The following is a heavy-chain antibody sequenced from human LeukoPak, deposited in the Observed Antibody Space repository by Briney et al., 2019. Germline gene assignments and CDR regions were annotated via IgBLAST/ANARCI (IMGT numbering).Heavy chain of an antibody. D-gene: IGHD1-14*01. CDR1: GFKVSSNY. V-gene: IGHV3-53*01. J-gene: IGHJ4*02. CDR3: ARVYNHNYFDH. Sequence: GGSLRLSCAASGFKVSSNYMSWVRQAPGKGLAWVSLINTGGSTYYADSVKGRFTMSRDNSKSMLYLQMDSLRAEDTAVYYCARVYNHNYFDHWGQGTLVTVSS. CDR2: INTGGST.